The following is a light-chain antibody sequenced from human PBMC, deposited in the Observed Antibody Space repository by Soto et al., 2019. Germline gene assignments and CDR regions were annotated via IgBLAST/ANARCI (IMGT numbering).Light chain of an antibody. Sequence: QSVLTQPPSASGSPGQSVTISCTGTSSDIGIYNYVSWYQQYPGKAPKLMIYEVSKRPSGVPDRFSGSKSGNTASLTVSGLQAEDEADHYCSSSAGSNKSIFGGGTKLTVL. CDR3: SSSAGSNKSI. CDR2: EVS. J-gene: IGLJ2*01. V-gene: IGLV2-8*01. CDR1: SSDIGIYNY.